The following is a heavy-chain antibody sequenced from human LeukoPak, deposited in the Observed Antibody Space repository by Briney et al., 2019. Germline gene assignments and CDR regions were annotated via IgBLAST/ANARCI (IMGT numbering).Heavy chain of an antibody. Sequence: GASVKVSCKASGYIFTSYYMHWVRQAPGQGLEWMGIINPSGGSTSYAQKFQGRVTMTRDTSTSTVYMELSSLRSEDTAVYYCASSYEWKPLGDYWGQGTLVTVSS. CDR2: INPSGGST. V-gene: IGHV1-46*01. CDR1: GYIFTSYY. J-gene: IGHJ4*02. D-gene: IGHD5-18*01. CDR3: ASSYEWKPLGDY.